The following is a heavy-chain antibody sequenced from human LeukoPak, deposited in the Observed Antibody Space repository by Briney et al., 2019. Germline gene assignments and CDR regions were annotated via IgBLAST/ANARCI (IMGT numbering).Heavy chain of an antibody. D-gene: IGHD3-10*01. CDR1: GFTFDDYA. CDR2: ISWNSGSM. Sequence: GGSLRLSCAASGFTFDDYAMHWVRQAPGKGLEWVSGISWNSGSMGYADSVKGRFTISRDNAKNSLYLQMNSLRAEDTALYYCAKDRGFGELLSYFDYWGQGTLVTVSS. CDR3: AKDRGFGELLSYFDY. J-gene: IGHJ4*02. V-gene: IGHV3-9*01.